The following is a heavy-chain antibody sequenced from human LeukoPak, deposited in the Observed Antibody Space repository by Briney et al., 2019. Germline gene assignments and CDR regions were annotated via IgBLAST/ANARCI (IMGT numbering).Heavy chain of an antibody. J-gene: IGHJ4*02. Sequence: ASVKVSCKVSGYTLTELSMHWVRQAPGKGLGWMGGFDPEDGETIYAQKFQGRVTMTEDTSTDTAYMELSSLRSEDTAVYYCATVHRSSGYYWSYYFDYWGQGTLVTVSS. D-gene: IGHD3-22*01. V-gene: IGHV1-24*01. CDR3: ATVHRSSGYYWSYYFDY. CDR1: GYTLTELS. CDR2: FDPEDGET.